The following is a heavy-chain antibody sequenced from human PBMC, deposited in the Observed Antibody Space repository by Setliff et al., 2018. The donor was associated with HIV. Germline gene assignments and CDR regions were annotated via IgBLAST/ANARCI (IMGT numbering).Heavy chain of an antibody. CDR1: GYTFTSYY. CDR2: INPSGGST. D-gene: IGHD6-13*01. J-gene: IGHJ5*02. Sequence: VASVKVSCKASGYTFTSYYMHWVRQAPGQGLEWMGIINPSGGSTSYAQKFQGRVTMTRDTSTSTVYMELSSLRSEDTAVYYCASARIAAAGFDPWGQGTLVTVSS. CDR3: ASARIAAAGFDP. V-gene: IGHV1-46*01.